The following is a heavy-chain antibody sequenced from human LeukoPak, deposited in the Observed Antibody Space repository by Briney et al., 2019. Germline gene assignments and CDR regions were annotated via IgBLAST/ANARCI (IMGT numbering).Heavy chain of an antibody. CDR1: GLTFNSYW. CDR2: IKQDGSEK. D-gene: IGHD3-9*01. CDR3: TRADILTGPFY. J-gene: IGHJ4*02. Sequence: QAGGSLRLSCAASGLTFNSYWMSWVRQAPGKGLEWVANIKQDGSEKYYVDSVKGRFTISRDNAKNSLYLQMNSLRVEDTAVYYCTRADILTGPFYWGQGTLVTVSS. V-gene: IGHV3-7*03.